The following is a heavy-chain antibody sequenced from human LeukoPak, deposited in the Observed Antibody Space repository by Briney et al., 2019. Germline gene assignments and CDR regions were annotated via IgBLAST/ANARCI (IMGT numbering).Heavy chain of an antibody. CDR2: IYSGGST. Sequence: GGSLRLSCAASGFTVSSNYMSWVRQAPGKGLEWVSVIYSGGSTYYADSVKGRFTISRDNSKNTLYLQMNSLRAEDTAVYYCAEAGRFLEWLSSFDYWGQGTLVTVSS. CDR3: AEAGRFLEWLSSFDY. D-gene: IGHD3-3*01. V-gene: IGHV3-66*01. CDR1: GFTVSSNY. J-gene: IGHJ4*02.